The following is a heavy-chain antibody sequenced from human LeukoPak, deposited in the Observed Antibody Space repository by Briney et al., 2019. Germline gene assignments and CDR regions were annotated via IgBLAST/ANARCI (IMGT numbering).Heavy chain of an antibody. J-gene: IGHJ6*02. Sequence: PGGSLRLSCAASGFTFDDYAMHWVRQVPGKGLEWVSTINWKSVTIGYADSVKGRFTISRDNAKNSLYLQMNSLRVEDTALYYCVESFYTSPPAGMDVWGQGTTVTVSS. CDR1: GFTFDDYA. D-gene: IGHD2-2*02. CDR2: INWKSVTI. V-gene: IGHV3-9*01. CDR3: VESFYTSPPAGMDV.